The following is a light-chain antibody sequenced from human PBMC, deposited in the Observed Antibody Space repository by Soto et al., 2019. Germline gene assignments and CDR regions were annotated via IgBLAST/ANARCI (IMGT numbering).Light chain of an antibody. J-gene: IGKJ2*01. CDR3: QQYKSLVT. V-gene: IGKV1-5*01. CDR1: QSINSW. Sequence: DIQMTQSPSTLSASVGDRVTITCRASQSINSWLAWYQQKPGKAPKLLIYDASTLESGVPSRFSGSGSETEFTLTISSLQPDDFATYICQQYKSLVTFGRGTKLEIK. CDR2: DAS.